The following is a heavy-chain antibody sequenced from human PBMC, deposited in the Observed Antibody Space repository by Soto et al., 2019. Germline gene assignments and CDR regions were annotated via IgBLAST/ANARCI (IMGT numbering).Heavy chain of an antibody. D-gene: IGHD1-1*01. V-gene: IGHV3-48*03. CDR3: ARDPLSTRSRYYYYYGMDV. CDR2: ISSSGSTI. Sequence: GSLRLSCAASGFTFSNYEMNWVRQAPGKGLEWVSYISSSGSTIYYADSVKGRFTISRDNAKNSLYLQMNSLRAEDTAVYYCARDPLSTRSRYYYYYGMDVWGQGTTVTVSS. J-gene: IGHJ6*02. CDR1: GFTFSNYE.